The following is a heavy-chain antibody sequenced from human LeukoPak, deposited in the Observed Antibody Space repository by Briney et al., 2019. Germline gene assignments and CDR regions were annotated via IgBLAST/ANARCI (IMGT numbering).Heavy chain of an antibody. CDR3: AKVVGATTRGYFDY. CDR1: GFTFSSYA. J-gene: IGHJ4*02. CDR2: ISSSGGST. D-gene: IGHD1-26*01. V-gene: IGHV3-23*01. Sequence: GGSLRLSCTASGFTFSSYAMSWVRQAPGKGMEWVSTISSSGGSTYYADSVKGRFTISRDNSKNTLYLQMNSLRAEDTAVYYCAKVVGATTRGYFDYWGQGTLVTVSS.